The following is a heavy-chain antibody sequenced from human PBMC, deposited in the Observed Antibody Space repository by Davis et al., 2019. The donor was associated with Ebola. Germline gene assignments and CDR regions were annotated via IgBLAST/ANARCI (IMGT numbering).Heavy chain of an antibody. CDR1: GDTFTTYW. CDR3: ARRGGWSGAFLDY. D-gene: IGHD3-3*02. V-gene: IGHV5-51*01. CDR2: SEPGDSDT. Sequence: GESLKISCKGSGDTFTTYWIAWVRQMPWKGMEWVGTSEPGDSDTRYSPSFQGQVNISSDKSISTAYLQWSSLKASDTAMYYCARRGGWSGAFLDYWGQGTLVTVSS. J-gene: IGHJ4*02.